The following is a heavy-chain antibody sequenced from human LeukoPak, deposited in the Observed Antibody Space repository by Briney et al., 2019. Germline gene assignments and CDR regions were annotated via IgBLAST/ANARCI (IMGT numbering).Heavy chain of an antibody. V-gene: IGHV3-23*01. J-gene: IGHJ6*02. CDR2: ISGGGGST. D-gene: IGHD2-15*01. CDR3: AKWADIVVVVAASIGMDV. Sequence: GGSLRLSCAASGFTFSSYAMSWVRQAPGKGLEWVSAISGGGGSTYYADSVKGRITISRDNSKNTLYLQMNSLRAEDTAVYYCAKWADIVVVVAASIGMDVWGQGTTVTVSS. CDR1: GFTFSSYA.